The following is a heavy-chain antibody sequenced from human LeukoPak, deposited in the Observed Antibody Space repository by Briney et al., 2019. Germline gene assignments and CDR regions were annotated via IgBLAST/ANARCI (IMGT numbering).Heavy chain of an antibody. CDR2: ISGSCGGT. V-gene: IGHV3-23*01. CDR1: GFTFSSYA. J-gene: IGHJ4*02. Sequence: GGSLRLSCAASGFTFSSYAMSWVRQAPGKGLEWVSAISGSCGGTYYADSVKGRFTISRNNSKNTLYLQMNSLRAEDTAVYYCAKAEGITMIVVVITPFDYWGQGTLVTVSS. CDR3: AKAEGITMIVVVITPFDY. D-gene: IGHD3-22*01.